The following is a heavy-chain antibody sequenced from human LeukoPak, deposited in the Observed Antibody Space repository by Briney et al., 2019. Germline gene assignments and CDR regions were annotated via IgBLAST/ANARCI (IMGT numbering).Heavy chain of an antibody. V-gene: IGHV4-34*01. D-gene: IGHD3-16*02. CDR2: INHSGST. CDR3: ARGYPVPFDY. Sequence: SNNFMSWIRQPPGKGLEWIGEINHSGSTNYNPSLKSRVTISVDTSKNQFPLKLSSVTAADTAVYYCARGYPVPFDYWGQGTLVTVSS. J-gene: IGHJ4*02. CDR1: SNNF.